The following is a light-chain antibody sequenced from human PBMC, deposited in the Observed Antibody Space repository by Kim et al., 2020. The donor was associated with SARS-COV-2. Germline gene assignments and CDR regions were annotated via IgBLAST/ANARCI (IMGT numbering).Light chain of an antibody. CDR2: GNI. J-gene: IGLJ2*01. Sequence: QRVTISCTGSSSNLGAGYPVHWYQHVPGTVPKLLIYGNINRPSGISDRFSASKSGASASLAITGLQAEDEADYFCQSYDTALSGSVFGGGTQLTVL. CDR3: QSYDTALSGSV. V-gene: IGLV1-40*03. CDR1: SSNLGAGYP.